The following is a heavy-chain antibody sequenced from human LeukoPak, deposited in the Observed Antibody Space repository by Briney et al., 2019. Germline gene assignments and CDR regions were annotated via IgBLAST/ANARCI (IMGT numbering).Heavy chain of an antibody. CDR2: IWYDGSNK. CDR1: GFTFSSYG. J-gene: IGHJ3*02. V-gene: IGHV3-33*06. Sequence: GGSLRLSCAASGFTFSSYGMHWVRQAPGKGLEWVAVIWYDGSNKYYADSLKGRFTISRDNSKNTLYLQMNSLRAEDTAVYYCAKDLTRIQLWTKNAFDIWGQGTMVTVSS. CDR3: AKDLTRIQLWTKNAFDI. D-gene: IGHD5-18*01.